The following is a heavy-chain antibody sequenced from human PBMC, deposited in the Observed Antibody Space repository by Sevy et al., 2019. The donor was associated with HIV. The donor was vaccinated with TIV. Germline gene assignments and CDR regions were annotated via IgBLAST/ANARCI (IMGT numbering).Heavy chain of an antibody. CDR2: IWYDGSSQ. CDR3: VSGASIAAAGNFAY. D-gene: IGHD6-13*01. CDR1: GLIFSTYG. J-gene: IGHJ4*02. V-gene: IGHV3-33*08. Sequence: GGSLRLSCAASGLIFSTYGMHWVRQAPGKGLEWVALIWYDGSSQYYADSVQGRFTISRDNSKNTLDLQMNSLRAEDTAVYYCVSGASIAAAGNFAYWGQGTLVTVSS.